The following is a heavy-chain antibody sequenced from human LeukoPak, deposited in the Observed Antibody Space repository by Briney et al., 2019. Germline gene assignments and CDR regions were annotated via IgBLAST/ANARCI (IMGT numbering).Heavy chain of an antibody. V-gene: IGHV1-2*02. CDR1: GYTFISYG. J-gene: IGHJ4*02. Sequence: GASVKVSCKASGYTFISYGFTWVRQAPGQGLEWMGWINPNSGGTNYAQKFQGRVTMTRDTSISTAYMEVSRLRSDGTAVYYCARDLPHYDFWSGYDYWGQGTLVTVSS. CDR2: INPNSGGT. CDR3: ARDLPHYDFWSGYDY. D-gene: IGHD3-3*01.